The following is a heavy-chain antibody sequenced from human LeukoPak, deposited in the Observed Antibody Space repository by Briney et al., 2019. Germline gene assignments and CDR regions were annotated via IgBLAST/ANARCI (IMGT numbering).Heavy chain of an antibody. D-gene: IGHD3-22*01. Sequence: SETLSLTCTVSGGSITSVSYSWSWIRQPAGKGLEWIGRIYSSGSTNYNPSLKSRVTISVDTSKKQFSLKLNSVTAADTAVYYCAREKIGYYDSSGRGWFDPWGQGTLVTVSS. CDR3: AREKIGYYDSSGRGWFDP. V-gene: IGHV4-61*02. J-gene: IGHJ5*02. CDR1: GGSITSVSYS. CDR2: IYSSGST.